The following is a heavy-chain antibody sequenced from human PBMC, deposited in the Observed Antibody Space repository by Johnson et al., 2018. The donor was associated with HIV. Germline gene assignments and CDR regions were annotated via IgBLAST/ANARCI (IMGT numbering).Heavy chain of an antibody. CDR3: ARSSGYYGTDALDI. V-gene: IGHV3-30-3*01. D-gene: IGHD3-22*01. J-gene: IGHJ3*02. CDR2: ISYDGSNK. Sequence: QMLLVESGGGVVQPGRSLRLSCAASGFTFSSYAMHWVRKAPGKGLEWVAVISYDGSNKYYADSVKGRFTISRDNSKNTLYLQMTGLRPEDTAVYYCARSSGYYGTDALDIWGQGTMVTVSS. CDR1: GFTFSSYA.